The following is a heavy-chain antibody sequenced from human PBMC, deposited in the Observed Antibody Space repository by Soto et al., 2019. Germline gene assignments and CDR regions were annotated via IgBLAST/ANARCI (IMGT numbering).Heavy chain of an antibody. CDR3: AVAAVREIMAQESSGMAV. J-gene: IGHJ6*02. Sequence: QVQLVQSGAEVKTPGSSVKVSCKASGGTLSDYAISWVRQATGQGLEWMGGIMPTVDSANYAENFQGRLTISADESTITANLELSSLRSDDTAVYYCAVAAVREIMAQESSGMAVWGQGTTVIVSS. D-gene: IGHD3-10*01. CDR1: GGTLSDYA. CDR2: IMPTVDSA. V-gene: IGHV1-69*01.